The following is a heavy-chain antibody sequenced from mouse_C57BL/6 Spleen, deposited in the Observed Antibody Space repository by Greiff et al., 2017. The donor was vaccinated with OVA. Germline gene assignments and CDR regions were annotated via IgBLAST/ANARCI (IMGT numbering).Heavy chain of an antibody. J-gene: IGHJ4*01. CDR2: IDPSDSYT. CDR1: GYTFTSYW. Sequence: QVQLQQPGAELVRPGTSVKLSCKASGYTFTSYWMHWVKQRPGQGLEWIGVIDPSDSYTNYNQKFKGKATLTVDTSSSTAYMQLSSLTSEDSAVYYCARSGLGFLYYAMDYWGQGTSVTVSS. D-gene: IGHD4-1*01. CDR3: ARSGLGFLYYAMDY. V-gene: IGHV1-59*01.